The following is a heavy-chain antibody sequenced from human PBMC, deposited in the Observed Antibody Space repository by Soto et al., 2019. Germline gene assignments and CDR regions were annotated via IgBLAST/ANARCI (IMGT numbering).Heavy chain of an antibody. CDR3: AHAVQGMPEDAFDI. J-gene: IGHJ3*02. CDR2: IYWDDDK. Sequence: QITLKESGPTLLKPTQTLTLTCTFSGFSLSTSGVGVGWIRQPPGKALEWLALIYWDDDKRYSPSLKSRLTTTKDPPKNQVVRTMTNMDPVDTATYYCAHAVQGMPEDAFDIWSQGRMVTVAS. CDR1: GFSLSTSGVG. V-gene: IGHV2-5*02. D-gene: IGHD2-2*01.